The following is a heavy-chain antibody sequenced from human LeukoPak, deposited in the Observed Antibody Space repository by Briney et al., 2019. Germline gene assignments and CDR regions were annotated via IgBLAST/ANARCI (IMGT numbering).Heavy chain of an antibody. J-gene: IGHJ6*03. CDR3: AKALSSSWSTLNYYYYMDV. Sequence: ASVKVSCKASGYTFTSYYMHWVRQAPGQGLEWMGIINPSGGSTSYAQKFQGRVTMTRDTSTSTVYMELSSLKSEDTAVYYCAKALSSSWSTLNYYYYMDVWGKGTTVTVSS. CDR2: INPSGGST. CDR1: GYTFTSYY. V-gene: IGHV1-46*01. D-gene: IGHD6-13*01.